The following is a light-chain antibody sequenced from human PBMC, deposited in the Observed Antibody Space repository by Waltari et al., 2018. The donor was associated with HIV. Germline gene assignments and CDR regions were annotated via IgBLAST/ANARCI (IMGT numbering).Light chain of an antibody. V-gene: IGKV3-15*01. CDR2: AAA. Sequence: EIVMTQSPATLSASPGERAVLSCKASQSVSINFAWYQQTPGQAPRILMYAAATRAAGIPPRFRGSGSGTEFTLTNCRLQAEGFAFYYCQQDNSWPPRFPFGPGTKV. J-gene: IGKJ3*01. CDR3: QQDNSWPPRFP. CDR1: QSVSIN.